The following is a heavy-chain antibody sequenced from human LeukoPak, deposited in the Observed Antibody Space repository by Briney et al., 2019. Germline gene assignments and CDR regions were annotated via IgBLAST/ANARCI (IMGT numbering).Heavy chain of an antibody. CDR2: ISSSGSTI. Sequence: ISSSGSTIYYADSVKGRFTISRDNAKNSLYLQMNSLRAEDTAVYYCARDYGYSYGYFVFDYWGQGTLVTVSS. CDR3: ARDYGYSYGYFVFDY. D-gene: IGHD5-18*01. J-gene: IGHJ4*02. V-gene: IGHV3-11*04.